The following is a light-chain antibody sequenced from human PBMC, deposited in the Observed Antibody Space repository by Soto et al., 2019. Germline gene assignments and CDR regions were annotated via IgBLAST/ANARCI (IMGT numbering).Light chain of an antibody. V-gene: IGLV2-14*01. CDR1: SSDVGGYNS. CDR3: SSYIGSSTV. Sequence: QSVLTQPASVSGSPGQSITISCTGPSSDVGGYNSVSWYQHHPGKAPKLMIYEVSNRPSGVSNRFSGSKSGNTASLIISGLQAEDEADYYCSSYIGSSTVFGGGTKLTV. J-gene: IGLJ2*01. CDR2: EVS.